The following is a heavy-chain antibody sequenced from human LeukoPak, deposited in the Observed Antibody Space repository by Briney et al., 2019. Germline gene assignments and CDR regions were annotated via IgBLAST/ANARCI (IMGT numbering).Heavy chain of an antibody. CDR2: IKEDGSQK. CDR3: VRPRNRVYDY. Sequence: GGSLRLSCVASGDTFSFHWMSWVRQAPGKGLEWVANIKEDGSQKYYVDSVKGRFTVSRDNAKNSLYLQMDSLRVEDTAAYFCVRPRNRVYDYWGQGTLVTVSS. CDR1: GDTFSFHW. J-gene: IGHJ4*02. D-gene: IGHD2/OR15-2a*01. V-gene: IGHV3-7*04.